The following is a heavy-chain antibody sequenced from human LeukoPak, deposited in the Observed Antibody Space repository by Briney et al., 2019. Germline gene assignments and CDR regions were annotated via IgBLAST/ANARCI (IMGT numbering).Heavy chain of an antibody. J-gene: IGHJ4*02. D-gene: IGHD1-26*01. CDR1: GFTFSNYD. V-gene: IGHV3-13*01. Sequence: GGSLRLSCAASGFTFSNYDMHWVRQTTGKGLEWDSGIGTAGDTYYTGSVKGRFTISRENAKNSLYLQMNSLRAGDTAVYYCARGSGGQHEFDYWGQGILVAVSS. CDR3: ARGSGGQHEFDY. CDR2: IGTAGDT.